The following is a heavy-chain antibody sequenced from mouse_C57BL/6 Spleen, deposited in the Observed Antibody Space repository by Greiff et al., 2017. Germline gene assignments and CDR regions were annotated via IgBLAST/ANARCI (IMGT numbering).Heavy chain of an antibody. CDR3: ARVPPTSHWYFEV. CDR1: GFTFSDYY. J-gene: IGHJ1*03. Sequence: EVQLQESEGGLVQPGSSMKLSCTASGFTFSDYYMAWVRQVPEKGLEWVANINYDGSSTYYLDSLKGRFIISRYNAKNILYLQMSSLKSEDTATYYCARVPPTSHWYFEVWGTGTTVTVST. CDR2: INYDGSST. D-gene: IGHD2-10*01. V-gene: IGHV5-16*01.